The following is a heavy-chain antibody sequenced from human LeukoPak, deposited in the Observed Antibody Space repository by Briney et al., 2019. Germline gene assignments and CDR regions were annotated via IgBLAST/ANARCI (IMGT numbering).Heavy chain of an antibody. V-gene: IGHV4-34*01. CDR2: INHSGST. D-gene: IGHD6-6*01. Sequence: SETLSLTCAVYGGSFSGYYWSWIRQPPGKGLEWIGEINHSGSTNYNPSLKSRVTMSVDTSKNQFSLKLSSVTAADTAVYYCARSLAARLFDYWGQGTLVTVSS. CDR3: ARSLAARLFDY. J-gene: IGHJ4*02. CDR1: GGSFSGYY.